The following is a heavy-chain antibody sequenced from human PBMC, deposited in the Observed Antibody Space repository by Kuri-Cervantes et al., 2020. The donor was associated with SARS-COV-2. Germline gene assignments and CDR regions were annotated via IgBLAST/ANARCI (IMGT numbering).Heavy chain of an antibody. V-gene: IGHV4-34*01. J-gene: IGHJ5*02. CDR2: INHSGST. CDR3: ARENRLNTYYYGSGLNWFDP. Sequence: GSLRLSCAVYGGSFSGYYWSWIRQPPGKGLEWIGEINHSGSTNYNPSLKSRVTISVDTSKNQFSLKLSSVTAADTAVYYCARENRLNTYYYGSGLNWFDPWGQGTLVTVSS. D-gene: IGHD3-10*01. CDR1: GGSFSGYY.